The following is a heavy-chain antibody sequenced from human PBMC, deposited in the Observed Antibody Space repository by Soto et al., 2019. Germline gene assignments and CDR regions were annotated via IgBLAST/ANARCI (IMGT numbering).Heavy chain of an antibody. J-gene: IGHJ5*02. D-gene: IGHD2-21*02. CDR3: ARLVDCEHQNWFDP. CDR2: IYPGDSDT. Sequence: LGESRKISCKGSGYSFTSYWIGWVRQMPGKGLEWMGIIYPGDSDTRYSPSFQGQVTISADKSISTAYLQWSSLKASDTAMYYCARLVDCEHQNWFDPWGQGTLVTVSS. V-gene: IGHV5-51*01. CDR1: GYSFTSYW.